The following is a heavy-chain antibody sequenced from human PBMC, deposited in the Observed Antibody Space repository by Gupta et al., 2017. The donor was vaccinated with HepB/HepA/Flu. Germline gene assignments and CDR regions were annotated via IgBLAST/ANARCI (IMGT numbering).Heavy chain of an antibody. CDR2: ISAYNGNT. V-gene: IGHV1-18*01. CDR3: ARKALRSGYYYYGMDV. J-gene: IGHJ6*02. CDR1: G. Sequence: GISWVRQAPGQGLEWMGWISAYNGNTNYAQKLQGRVTMTTDTSTSTAYMELTSLGSDDTAVYYCARKALRSGYYYYGMDVWGQGTTVTVSS. D-gene: IGHD6-25*01.